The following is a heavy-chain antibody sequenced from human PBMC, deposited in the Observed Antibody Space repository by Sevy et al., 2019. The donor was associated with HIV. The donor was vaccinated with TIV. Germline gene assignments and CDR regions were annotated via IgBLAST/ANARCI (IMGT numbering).Heavy chain of an antibody. Sequence: SETLSLTCTVSGGSISSYYWSWIRQPAGKGLEWIGRIYISGSTNYNFSLRSRVAMSVDTSKNQFSLNLSSATAADTAVYYCARGLYGTNTQGCSDYWGQGKLVTVSS. CDR2: IYISGST. CDR1: GGSISSYY. V-gene: IGHV4-4*07. CDR3: ARGLYGTNTQGCSDY. J-gene: IGHJ4*02. D-gene: IGHD2-8*01.